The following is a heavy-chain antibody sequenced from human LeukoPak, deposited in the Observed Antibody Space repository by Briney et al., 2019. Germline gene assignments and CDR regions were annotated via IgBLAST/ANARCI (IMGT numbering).Heavy chain of an antibody. D-gene: IGHD1-26*01. CDR2: IRYDGSNK. J-gene: IGHJ3*02. CDR1: GFTFSSYG. CDR3: ARDPPPIVGATFQAFDI. Sequence: GGSLRLSCAASGFTFSSYGMHWVRQAPGKGLEWVAFIRYDGSNKYYADSVKGRFTISRDNAKNSLYLQMNSLGAEDTAVYYCARDPPPIVGATFQAFDIWGQGTMVTVSS. V-gene: IGHV3-30*02.